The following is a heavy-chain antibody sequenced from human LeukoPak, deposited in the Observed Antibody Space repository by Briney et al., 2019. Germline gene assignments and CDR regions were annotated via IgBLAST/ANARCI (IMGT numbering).Heavy chain of an antibody. V-gene: IGHV1-18*01. CDR1: GYTFTNYG. Sequence: ASVKVSCKASGYTFTNYGISWVRQAPGQGLEWMGWISAYNGNRNYAQNLQGRVTMTTDTSTSTAYMELRSLRSDDTAVYYCARDRGSSWTYYFDYWGQGTLVTVSS. CDR3: ARDRGSSWTYYFDY. D-gene: IGHD6-13*01. CDR2: ISAYNGNR. J-gene: IGHJ4*02.